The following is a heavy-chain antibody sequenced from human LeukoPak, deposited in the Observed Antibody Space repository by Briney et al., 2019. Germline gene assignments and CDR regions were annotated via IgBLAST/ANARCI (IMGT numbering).Heavy chain of an antibody. V-gene: IGHV4-59*01. Sequence: SETLSLTCTVSGGSISSYYWTWIRQHPGRGLEWVGYISYGGSTNYNPSLNSRVTISVDTSTNQFSLKLSSVTAADTAVYYCARGIFGMVLNAFDLWGRGTMFTVSS. J-gene: IGHJ3*01. D-gene: IGHD3-3*01. CDR1: GGSISSYY. CDR2: ISYGGST. CDR3: ARGIFGMVLNAFDL.